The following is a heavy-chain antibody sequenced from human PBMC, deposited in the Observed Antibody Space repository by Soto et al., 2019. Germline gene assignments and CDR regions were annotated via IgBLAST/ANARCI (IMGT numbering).Heavy chain of an antibody. CDR3: ARQAIAVAPLYYYYGMDV. J-gene: IGHJ6*02. CDR2: IYPGDSDT. V-gene: IGHV5-51*01. D-gene: IGHD6-19*01. CDR1: GYSFTSYW. Sequence: PGESLKISCKGSGYSFTSYWIGWVRQMPGKGLEWMGIIYPGDSDTRYSPSFQGQVTSSADKSISTAYLQWSSLKASDTAMYYCARQAIAVAPLYYYYGMDVWGQGTTVTVSS.